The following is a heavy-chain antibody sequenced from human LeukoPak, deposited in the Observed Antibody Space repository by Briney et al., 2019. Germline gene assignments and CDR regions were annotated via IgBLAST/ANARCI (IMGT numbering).Heavy chain of an antibody. D-gene: IGHD6-19*01. CDR3: AGYSYRSGWYADS. CDR1: GFTFSRFW. J-gene: IGHJ4*02. V-gene: IGHV3-7*01. CDR2: IKQDGSEE. Sequence: GGSLRLSCAASGFTFSRFWMIWVRQAPGKGLEWVANIKQDGSEEYYVDSVKGRFTISRDNAKSSLYLQMNSLRAEDTAVYYCAGYSYRSGWYADSWGQGTLVTVSS.